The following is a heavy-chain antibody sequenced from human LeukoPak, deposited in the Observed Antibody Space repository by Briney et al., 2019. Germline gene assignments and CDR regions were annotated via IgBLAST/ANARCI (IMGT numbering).Heavy chain of an antibody. J-gene: IGHJ6*02. Sequence: SQTLSLTCTVSGGSISSGGYYWSWIPQHPGKGLEWIGYIYYSGSTYYNPSLKSRVTISVDTSKNQFSLKLSSVTAADTAVYYCAREIRRTYYYYGMDVWGRGTTVTVSS. D-gene: IGHD4-17*01. CDR1: GGSISSGGYY. CDR3: AREIRRTYYYYGMDV. CDR2: IYYSGST. V-gene: IGHV4-31*03.